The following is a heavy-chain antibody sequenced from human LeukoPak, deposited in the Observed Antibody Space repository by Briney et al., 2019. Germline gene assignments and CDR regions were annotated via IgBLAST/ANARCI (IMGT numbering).Heavy chain of an antibody. CDR2: IYHIVNT. D-gene: IGHD3-10*01. J-gene: IGHJ5*02. V-gene: IGHV4-30-2*01. CDR3: ARDSYGLGSNYFDP. Sequence: SETLSLTCAVTGASVSSGGSSWAWIRQPPGKGLEWIGYIYHIVNTFYDPSLQSRVTISVDRAKNQVSLRLTSVTAADTAVYYCARDSYGLGSNYFDPWGQGTQVTVSS. CDR1: GASVSSGGSS.